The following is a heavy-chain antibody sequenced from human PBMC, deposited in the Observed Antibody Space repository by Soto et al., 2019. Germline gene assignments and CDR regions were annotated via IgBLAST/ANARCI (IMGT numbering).Heavy chain of an antibody. CDR1: GYDFTNYW. V-gene: IGHV5-51*01. D-gene: IGHD6-13*01. J-gene: IGHJ4*03. CDR2: IYPGDSDI. Sequence: PGESLKISCKASGYDFTNYWIAGVRQTPGRGLEWRGMIYPGDSDIRYNPSFRGRVTISADKSITSAFVQWGSLKASDSAIYYCARFRAPRRQLISMSFHLWGLGTLVTVSS. CDR3: ARFRAPRRQLISMSFHL.